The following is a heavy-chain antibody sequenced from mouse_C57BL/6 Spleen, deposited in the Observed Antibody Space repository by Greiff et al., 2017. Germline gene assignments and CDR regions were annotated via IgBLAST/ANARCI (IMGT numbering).Heavy chain of an antibody. Sequence: QVQLQQPGAELVRPGSSVKLSCKASGYTFTSYWMDWVKQRPGQGLEWIGNIYPSDSETHYNPKFKDKATLTVDKSSSTAYMQLSSLTSEDSAVYYCARDDYGYFDYWGQGTTLTVSS. CDR2: IYPSDSET. V-gene: IGHV1-61*01. D-gene: IGHD1-1*01. CDR3: ARDDYGYFDY. J-gene: IGHJ2*01. CDR1: GYTFTSYW.